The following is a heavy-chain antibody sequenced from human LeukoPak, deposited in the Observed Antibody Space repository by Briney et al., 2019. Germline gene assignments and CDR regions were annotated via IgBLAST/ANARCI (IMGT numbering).Heavy chain of an antibody. D-gene: IGHD6-13*01. CDR1: GGTFSSYA. V-gene: IGHV1-69*04. J-gene: IGHJ4*02. CDR3: ARGGIVAAAGSSFDY. Sequence: SVKVSCKASGGTFSSYAISWVRQAPGQGLEWMGRIIPILGIANYAQKFQGRVTITADKSTSTAYMELSSLRSEDTAVYYCARGGIVAAAGSSFDYWGQGTPVTVSS. CDR2: IIPILGIA.